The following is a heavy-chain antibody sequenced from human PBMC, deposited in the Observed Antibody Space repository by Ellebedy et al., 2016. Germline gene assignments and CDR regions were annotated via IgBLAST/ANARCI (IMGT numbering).Heavy chain of an antibody. CDR3: AREKVGASHFDY. V-gene: IGHV3-7*01. Sequence: GGSLRLSCAASGFIFSDYWMTWVRQAPGKGLEWVANIKQDGSEKYYVDSVKGRFTISRDNAKNSLYLQMNSLRAEDTAVYYCAREKVGASHFDYWGQGTLVTVSS. CDR1: GFIFSDYW. D-gene: IGHD1-26*01. CDR2: IKQDGSEK. J-gene: IGHJ4*02.